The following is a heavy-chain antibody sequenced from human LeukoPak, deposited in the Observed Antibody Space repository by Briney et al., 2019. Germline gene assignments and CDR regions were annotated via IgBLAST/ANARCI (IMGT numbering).Heavy chain of an antibody. V-gene: IGHV4-39*07. Sequence: SETLSLTCTVSGGSISTSNYYWGWIRQPPGKGLEWIGNIFYSGSTYYSPSLRSRVTISLDTSRNQFSLKLSSVTAADTAVYYCARTLWSGLFDYWGQGTLVTVSS. J-gene: IGHJ4*02. CDR3: ARTLWSGLFDY. D-gene: IGHD3-3*01. CDR2: IFYSGST. CDR1: GGSISTSNYY.